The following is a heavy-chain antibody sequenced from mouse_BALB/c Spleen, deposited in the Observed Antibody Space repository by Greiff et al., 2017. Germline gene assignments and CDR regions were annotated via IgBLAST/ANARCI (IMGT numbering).Heavy chain of an antibody. D-gene: IGHD1-1*01. Sequence: EVQLQQSGAELVKPGASVKLSCTASGFNFKDTYMHWVKQRPEQGLEWIGRIAPANGNTNYEPKFQGKATITADTSSNTAYLQLSSLTSEDTAVYYCARDYYGSSYWAMDYWGQGTSVTVSS. J-gene: IGHJ4*01. CDR1: GFNFKDTY. CDR2: IAPANGNT. V-gene: IGHV14-3*02. CDR3: ARDYYGSSYWAMDY.